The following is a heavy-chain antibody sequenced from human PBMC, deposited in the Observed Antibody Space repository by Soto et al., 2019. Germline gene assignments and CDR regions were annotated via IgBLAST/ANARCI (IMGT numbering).Heavy chain of an antibody. D-gene: IGHD3-9*01. CDR2: IKSETDGGTA. CDR3: TTGIYYDLLTGYHDVAY. CDR1: GFNLSHPW. V-gene: IGHV3-15*01. J-gene: IGHJ4*02. Sequence: GGSLRLSCAASGFNLSHPWMTWVRQAAGKGLEWVGRIKSETDGGTADYAAPVKGRITISRDDSKNTVYLQMNSLKTEGTAVYYCTTGIYYDLLTGYHDVAYWGQGTLVTVSS.